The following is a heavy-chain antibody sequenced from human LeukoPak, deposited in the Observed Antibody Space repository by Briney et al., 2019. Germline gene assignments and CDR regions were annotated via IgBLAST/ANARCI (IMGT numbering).Heavy chain of an antibody. CDR3: ARDQDYYDSSGYDNWFDP. D-gene: IGHD3-22*01. J-gene: IGHJ5*02. V-gene: IGHV4-59*12. CDR1: GGSISSYY. Sequence: SETLSLTCTVSGGSISSYYWSWIRQPPGKGLEWIGYIYYSGSTSYNPSLKSRVTISVDTSKKQFSLKLSSVTAADTAVYYCARDQDYYDSSGYDNWFDPWGQGTLVTVSS. CDR2: IYYSGST.